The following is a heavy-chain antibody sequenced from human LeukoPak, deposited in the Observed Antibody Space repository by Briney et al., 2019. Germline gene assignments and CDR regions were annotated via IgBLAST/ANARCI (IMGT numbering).Heavy chain of an antibody. Sequence: PSETLSLTCVVYGGXFSGYYCSWIRQPPGKGLEWIGEINRSGSTNYNPSLKSRVTISVDTSKNQFSLKLSSVTAADTAVYYCARVGAVAENEDYWGQGTLVTVSS. V-gene: IGHV4-34*01. CDR2: INRSGST. D-gene: IGHD6-19*01. CDR1: GGXFSGYY. CDR3: ARVGAVAENEDY. J-gene: IGHJ4*02.